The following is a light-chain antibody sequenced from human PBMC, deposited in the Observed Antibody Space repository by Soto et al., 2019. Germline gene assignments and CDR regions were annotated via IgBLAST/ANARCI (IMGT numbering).Light chain of an antibody. CDR2: GAS. CDR1: QSVSSY. Sequence: EIVLTQSPATLSLSPGERATLSCRASQSVSSYLAWYPQKPGQAPRLLIYGASSRATGIPDRFSGSGSGTDFTLTFSRLEPEDFALYYCEYYGTSITFGGGTKVDIK. J-gene: IGKJ4*01. V-gene: IGKV3-20*01. CDR3: EYYGTSIT.